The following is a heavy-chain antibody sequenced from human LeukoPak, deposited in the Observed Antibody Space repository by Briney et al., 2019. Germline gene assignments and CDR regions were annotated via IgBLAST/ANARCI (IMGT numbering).Heavy chain of an antibody. J-gene: IGHJ4*02. CDR3: ARDHRLGRTGYDMPAD. V-gene: IGHV1-2*02. D-gene: IGHD7-27*01. CDR2: LNPRTGAT. Sequence: GASVKVSCKASGYTFVDYYVYWIRQAPGQGLEWMGWLNPRTGATKYAQKFQARVTMTRDTSKQTAYMELTSLRSDDTALYFCARDHRLGRTGYDMPADWGQGTLVTVS. CDR1: GYTFVDYY.